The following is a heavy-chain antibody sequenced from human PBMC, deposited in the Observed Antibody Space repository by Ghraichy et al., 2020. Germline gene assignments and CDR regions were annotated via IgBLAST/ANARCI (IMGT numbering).Heavy chain of an antibody. V-gene: IGHV4-31*03. CDR3: ARSGTVTANYYYGSGSYRDYYVMDV. CDR2: IYYSGST. J-gene: IGHJ6*04. D-gene: IGHD3-10*01. CDR1: GGSLSSGGYY. Sequence: SETLSLTCTVSGGSLSSGGYYWSWIRQHPGKGLEWIGYIYYSGSTYYNPSLKSRVTISVDTSKNQFSLKLSSVTAADTAVYYCARSGTVTANYYYGSGSYRDYYVMDVWRKGTTVTVSS.